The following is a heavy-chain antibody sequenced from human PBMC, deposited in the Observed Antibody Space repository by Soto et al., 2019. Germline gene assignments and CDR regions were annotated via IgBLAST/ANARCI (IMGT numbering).Heavy chain of an antibody. D-gene: IGHD3-22*01. CDR1: GGSFSGHS. CDR3: STRAYDTNGYYRFDP. J-gene: IGHJ5*01. CDR2: INHSGRV. V-gene: IGHV4-34*01. Sequence: SETLSLTCAVYGGSFSGHSWTWIRQSPGKGLEWIGDINHSGRVNYSPSLKGRVTISLDTSKNQFSLTLSAVTAADTAMYYCSTRAYDTNGYYRFDPWGQGTLVTVS.